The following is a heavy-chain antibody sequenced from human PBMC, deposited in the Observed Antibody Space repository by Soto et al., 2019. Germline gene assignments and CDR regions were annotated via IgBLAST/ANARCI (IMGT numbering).Heavy chain of an antibody. Sequence: QVQLQESGPGLVKPSQTLSLTCTVSGGSISSGDYYWSWIRQPPGKGLEWIGYILYSGTTNYNPSLESRLTISVDTSKYQFSLKLTSVTAADTAVYYCARNGGLDYWGRGTLVTVSS. D-gene: IGHD2-8*01. CDR3: ARNGGLDY. J-gene: IGHJ4*02. CDR1: GGSISSGDYY. V-gene: IGHV4-30-4*01. CDR2: ILYSGTT.